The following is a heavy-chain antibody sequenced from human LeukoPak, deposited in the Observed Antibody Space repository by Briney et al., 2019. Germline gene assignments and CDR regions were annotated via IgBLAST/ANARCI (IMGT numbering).Heavy chain of an antibody. Sequence: GRSLRLSCAASGFTFRSYAMHWVRQAPGKGLEWVAVISHDGSNKYYADSVKGRFIISRDNSKNTLYLQMNSLRAEDTAVFYCARDEGYTLDYWGQGILVTVSS. CDR1: GFTFRSYA. CDR3: ARDEGYTLDY. CDR2: ISHDGSNK. J-gene: IGHJ4*02. D-gene: IGHD5-24*01. V-gene: IGHV3-30-3*01.